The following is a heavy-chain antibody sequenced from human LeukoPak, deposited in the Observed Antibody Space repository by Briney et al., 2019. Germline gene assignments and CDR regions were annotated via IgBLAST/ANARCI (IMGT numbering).Heavy chain of an antibody. J-gene: IGHJ4*02. CDR2: IYPADSDT. V-gene: IGHV5-51*01. Sequence: GESLKISCQGSGYSFTTYWIGWVRQMPGKGLVWMGIIYPADSDTTYSPSFQGQVTISADKSISTAYLQWSSLKASDTAMYYCARSEYYYGSGSYSDYWGQGTLVTVSS. CDR3: ARSEYYYGSGSYSDY. D-gene: IGHD3-10*01. CDR1: GYSFTTYW.